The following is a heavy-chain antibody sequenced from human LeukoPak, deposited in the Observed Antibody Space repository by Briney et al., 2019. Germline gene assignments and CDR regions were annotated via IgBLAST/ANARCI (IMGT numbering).Heavy chain of an antibody. CDR2: ISGDGGST. Sequence: GGSLRLSCAASGFTFDDYAMHWVRQAPGKGLEWVSLISGDGGSTYSADSVKGRFTIYRDNSKNSLYLQMNSLRTEDTALYYCAKEGFRGDYYGMDVWGQGTTVTVSS. V-gene: IGHV3-43*02. J-gene: IGHJ6*02. CDR3: AKEGFRGDYYGMDV. D-gene: IGHD3-10*01. CDR1: GFTFDDYA.